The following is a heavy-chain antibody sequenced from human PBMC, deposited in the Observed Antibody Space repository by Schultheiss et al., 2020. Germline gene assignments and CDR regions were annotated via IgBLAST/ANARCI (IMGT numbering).Heavy chain of an antibody. J-gene: IGHJ4*02. Sequence: GGSLRLSCTASSTYAIHWVRQAPGKGLEWLAIISSDGKNTYYADSVKGRFTISRDNSENTLYLQLDSLRAGDTAVYYCAKDTLRSGNRGSNRNDYWGQGTLVTVSS. CDR3: AKDTLRSGNRGSNRNDY. CDR2: ISSDGKNT. V-gene: IGHV3-30*18. CDR1: STYA. D-gene: IGHD5-12*01.